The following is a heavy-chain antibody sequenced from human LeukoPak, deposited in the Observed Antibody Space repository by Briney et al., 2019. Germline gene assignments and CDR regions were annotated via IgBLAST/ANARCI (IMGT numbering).Heavy chain of an antibody. V-gene: IGHV1-2*02. Sequence: ASVKVSCKASGYTFTGYYMHWVRQAPGQGLEWMGWINPNSGGTNYAQKFQGRVTMTRVTSISTAYMELSRLRSDDTAVYYCARTQDSSGWYMVAFDIWGQGTMVTVSS. CDR3: ARTQDSSGWYMVAFDI. D-gene: IGHD6-19*01. J-gene: IGHJ3*02. CDR2: INPNSGGT. CDR1: GYTFTGYY.